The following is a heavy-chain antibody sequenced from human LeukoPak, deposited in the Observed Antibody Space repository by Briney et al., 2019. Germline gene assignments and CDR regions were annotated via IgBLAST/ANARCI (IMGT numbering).Heavy chain of an antibody. CDR2: IKQDGSEK. Sequence: GGSLRLSCAASGFTFSSYWMSWVRQAPGKGLEWVANIKQDGSEKYYVDSVKGRFTISRDNAKNSLYLQMNSLRAEDTAVYYCARVNEYSSSWAYYYYYGMDVWGQGTTVTVSS. D-gene: IGHD6-13*01. J-gene: IGHJ6*02. CDR1: GFTFSSYW. CDR3: ARVNEYSSSWAYYYYYGMDV. V-gene: IGHV3-7*01.